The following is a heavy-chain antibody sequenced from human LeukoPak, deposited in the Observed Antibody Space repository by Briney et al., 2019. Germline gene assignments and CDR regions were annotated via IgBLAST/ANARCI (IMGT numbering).Heavy chain of an antibody. D-gene: IGHD3-22*01. J-gene: IGHJ5*02. CDR3: ARVVPRYYDTSGANWFDP. V-gene: IGHV4-59*01. CDR1: GGSISSYY. CDR2: VSYSGST. Sequence: KPSETLSLTCTVSGGSISSYYWSWIRQPPGKGLEWIGYVSYSGSTNYNPSLKSRVTISVDTSKNQFSLKLSSVTAADTAVYYCARVVPRYYDTSGANWFDPWGQGTLVTVSS.